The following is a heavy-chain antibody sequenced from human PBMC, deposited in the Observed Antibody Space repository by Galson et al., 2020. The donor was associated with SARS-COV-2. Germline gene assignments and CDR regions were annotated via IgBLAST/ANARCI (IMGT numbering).Heavy chain of an antibody. J-gene: IGHJ5*02. CDR2: FDPEDGET. Sequence: ASVKVSCKVSGYTLTALSMHCVRQAPGKGLEWMGGFDPEDGETIYAQKFQGRVTMTEDTSTDTAYMELSSLRSEDTAVYYCATSGPYCTGGVCPNWFDPWGQGTLVTVSS. CDR1: GYTLTALS. V-gene: IGHV1-24*01. CDR3: ATSGPYCTGGVCPNWFDP. D-gene: IGHD2-8*02.